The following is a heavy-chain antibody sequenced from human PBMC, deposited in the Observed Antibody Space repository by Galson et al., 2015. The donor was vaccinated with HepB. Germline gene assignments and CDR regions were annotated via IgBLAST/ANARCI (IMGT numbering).Heavy chain of an antibody. J-gene: IGHJ3*02. CDR1: GYTFTSYG. V-gene: IGHV1-18*04. D-gene: IGHD6-19*01. Sequence: SVTVSCKASGYTFTSYGISWVRQAPGQGLEWMGWISAYNGNTNYAQKLQGRVTMTTDTSTSTAYMELRSLRSDDTAVYYCARVIGSLSGWYLIDVHDAFDIWGQGTMVTVSS. CDR3: ARVIGSLSGWYLIDVHDAFDI. CDR2: ISAYNGNT.